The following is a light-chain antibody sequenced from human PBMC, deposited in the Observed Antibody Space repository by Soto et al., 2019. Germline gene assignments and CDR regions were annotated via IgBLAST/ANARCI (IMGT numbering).Light chain of an antibody. V-gene: IGKV3-15*01. CDR1: QSVGNN. CDR2: GAS. J-gene: IGKJ1*01. CDR3: QQYNNWPPWT. Sequence: EIVMTQSPATLSVSPGERATLSCRSSQSVGNNLAWYQHKADQAPRLLIYGASTGATGIPARLSGRGSGTACTRIFSSLQPEDVAVYYCQQYNNWPPWTCGGRTKVEIK.